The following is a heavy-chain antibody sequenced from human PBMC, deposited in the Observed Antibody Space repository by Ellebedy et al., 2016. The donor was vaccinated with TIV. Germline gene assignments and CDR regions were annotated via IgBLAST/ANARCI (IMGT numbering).Heavy chain of an antibody. CDR2: IWYDGSNK. J-gene: IGHJ4*02. V-gene: IGHV3-33*06. Sequence: GESLKISCAASGFTFSSYGMHWVRQAPGKGLEWVAVIWYDGSNKYYADSVKDRFIISRDNSKNTLYLEMNSLRAEDTAVYYCAKDTFYDSSGYYGYWGQGTLVTVSS. CDR1: GFTFSSYG. CDR3: AKDTFYDSSGYYGY. D-gene: IGHD3-22*01.